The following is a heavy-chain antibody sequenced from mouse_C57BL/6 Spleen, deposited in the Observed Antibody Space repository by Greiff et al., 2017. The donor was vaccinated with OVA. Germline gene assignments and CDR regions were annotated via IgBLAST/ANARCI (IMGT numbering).Heavy chain of an antibody. CDR2: IDPSDSYT. Sequence: VQLQQPGAELVMPGASVKLSCKASGYTFTSYWMHWVKQRPGQGLAWIGEIDPSDSYTNYNQKFKGKSTLTVDKSSSTAYMQLSSLTSEDSAVYYCARSEGTAQATDYWGQGTTLTVSS. CDR1: GYTFTSYW. V-gene: IGHV1-69*01. CDR3: ARSEGTAQATDY. J-gene: IGHJ2*01. D-gene: IGHD3-2*02.